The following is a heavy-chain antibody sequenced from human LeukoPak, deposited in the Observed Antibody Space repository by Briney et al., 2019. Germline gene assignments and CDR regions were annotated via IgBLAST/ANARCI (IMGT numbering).Heavy chain of an antibody. CDR3: AREVTAMVTSYFDY. Sequence: GGSLRLSCAASGLTFSNAWMSWVRQAPGKGLEWVSSISSSSSYIYYADSVKGRFTISRDNAKNSLYLQMNSLRAEDTAVYYCAREVTAMVTSYFDYWGQGTLVTVSS. CDR1: GLTFSNAW. CDR2: ISSSSSYI. V-gene: IGHV3-21*01. D-gene: IGHD5-18*01. J-gene: IGHJ4*02.